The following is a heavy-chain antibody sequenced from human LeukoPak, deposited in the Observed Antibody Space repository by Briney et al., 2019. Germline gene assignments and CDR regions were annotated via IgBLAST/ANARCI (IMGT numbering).Heavy chain of an antibody. D-gene: IGHD1-26*01. Sequence: GESLQISCKGSGYSFSTNWIGWVRQMPGKGLEWMGLIYPSDSDTRYNPSFQGQVTISADRSISTTSLQWRSLKASDTATYYCARLTPGVGATAEYWGQGTLATVSS. CDR1: GYSFSTNW. J-gene: IGHJ4*02. CDR2: IYPSDSDT. CDR3: ARLTPGVGATAEY. V-gene: IGHV5-51*01.